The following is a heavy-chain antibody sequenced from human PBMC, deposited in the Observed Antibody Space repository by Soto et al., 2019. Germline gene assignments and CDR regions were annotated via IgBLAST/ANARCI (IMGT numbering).Heavy chain of an antibody. V-gene: IGHV3-7*01. CDR2: ISPAGNEK. Sequence: EVQLVESGGGLVQPGGSLRLSCAASRFTFSTHWMSWVRQAPGKGPEWVANISPAGNEKFYVGSVKGRFTISRDNAKNSLFLHMNSLRAEDTAVYYCARDKGYLDYWGQGAPVTVSS. CDR3: ARDKGYLDY. D-gene: IGHD2-2*01. J-gene: IGHJ4*02. CDR1: RFTFSTHW.